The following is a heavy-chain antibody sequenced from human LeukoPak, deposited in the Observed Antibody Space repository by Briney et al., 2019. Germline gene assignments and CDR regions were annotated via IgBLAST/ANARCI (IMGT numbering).Heavy chain of an antibody. CDR3: ARAAAAAGRWAFDI. CDR1: GGSFSGSSFY. D-gene: IGHD6-13*01. J-gene: IGHJ3*02. CDR2: IYYSETA. V-gene: IGHV4-39*07. Sequence: SETLSLTCTVSGGSFSGSSFYWGWIRQPPGKGLEWIGNIYYSETASNNPSLKSRVTISVDKSKNQLSLNLSSVTAADTAVYYCARAAAAAGRWAFDIWGQGTMVTVSS.